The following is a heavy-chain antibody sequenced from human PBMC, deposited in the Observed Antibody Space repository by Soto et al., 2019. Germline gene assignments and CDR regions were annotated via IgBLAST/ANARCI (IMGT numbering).Heavy chain of an antibody. CDR2: IDPSDSYT. D-gene: IGHD2-21*02. J-gene: IGHJ5*02. CDR1: GYSFTSYW. Sequence: GDSLQISCKGSGYSFTSYWISWVRQMPGKGLEWMGRIDPSDSYTNYSPSFQGHVTISADKSISTAYLQWSSLKASDTAMYYCGGSWGNENIGVVSVSTWCDPWGQGTLVTVSS. CDR3: GGSWGNENIGVVSVSTWCDP. V-gene: IGHV5-10-1*01.